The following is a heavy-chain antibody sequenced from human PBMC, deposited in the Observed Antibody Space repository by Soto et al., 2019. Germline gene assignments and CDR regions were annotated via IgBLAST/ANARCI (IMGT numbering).Heavy chain of an antibody. V-gene: IGHV3-64D*08. J-gene: IGHJ6*02. D-gene: IGHD1-26*01. CDR2: ISSNGGST. CDR1: GFTFSSYA. CDR3: VKGGLYSGSYYIIPPSYYYYYGIDG. Sequence: GGSLRLSCSASGFTFSSYAMHWVRQAPGKGLEYVSAISSNGGSTYYADSVKGRFTISRDNSKNTLYLQMSSLRAEDTAVYYCVKGGLYSGSYYIIPPSYYYYYGIDGWGQGTTDTGSS.